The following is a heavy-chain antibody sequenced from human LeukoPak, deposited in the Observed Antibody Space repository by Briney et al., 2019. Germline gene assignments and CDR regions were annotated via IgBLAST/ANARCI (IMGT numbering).Heavy chain of an antibody. J-gene: IGHJ5*02. CDR2: IYYSGST. Sequence: PSETLSLTCTVSGGSISSSSYYWGWIRQPPGKGLEWIGSIYYSGSTNYHPSLKRRVTMSVDTSKNQFSLKLISVTAADTAVYYCARGRSSSWYDDWFDPWGQGTLVTVSS. V-gene: IGHV4-39*07. CDR3: ARGRSSSWYDDWFDP. D-gene: IGHD6-13*01. CDR1: GGSISSSSYY.